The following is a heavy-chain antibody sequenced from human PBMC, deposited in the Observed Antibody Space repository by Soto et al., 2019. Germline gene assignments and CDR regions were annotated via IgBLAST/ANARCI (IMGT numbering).Heavy chain of an antibody. D-gene: IGHD6-6*01. CDR2: IGSRGSPI. CDR1: GFTFSDYF. J-gene: IGHJ4*02. Sequence: VHLVDSGGGLVKPGGSLRLSCAASGFTFSDYFMTWIRQAPGKGLEWVSYIGSRGSPIYYVDSVKGRFTISRDNAKDSLYVHMNSLRAEDTAVYYCARVSSSSLFAYWGQGTLVTVSS. CDR3: ARVSSSSLFAY. V-gene: IGHV3-11*01.